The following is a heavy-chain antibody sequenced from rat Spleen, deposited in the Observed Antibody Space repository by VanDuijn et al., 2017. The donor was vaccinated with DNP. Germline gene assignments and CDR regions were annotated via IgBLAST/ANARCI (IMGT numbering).Heavy chain of an antibody. V-gene: IGHV5-22*01. D-gene: IGHD4-3*01. CDR3: ARPYNSGYYAMDV. Sequence: EVQLVESGGGLVQPGRSLKLSCAASGFTFSDYYMAWVRQAPKKGLEWVASISYEGSVTYYGDSVKGRFTISRDSAKSTLYLKMNSLRSEDTATYYCARPYNSGYYAMDVWGQGTSVTVSS. CDR1: GFTFSDYY. CDR2: ISYEGSVT. J-gene: IGHJ4*01.